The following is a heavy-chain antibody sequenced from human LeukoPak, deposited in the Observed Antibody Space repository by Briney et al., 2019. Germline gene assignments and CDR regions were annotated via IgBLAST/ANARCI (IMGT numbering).Heavy chain of an antibody. CDR2: ISSSGSTI. CDR1: GFTFSSYE. CDR3: ARKNYDILTGYYDY. Sequence: GGSLRLSCAASGFTFSSYEMNWVRQAPGKGLEWVSYISSSGSTIYYADSVKGRFTISRDDAKNSLYLQMNSLRAEDTAVYYCARKNYDILTGYYDYWGQGTLVTVSS. J-gene: IGHJ4*02. D-gene: IGHD3-9*01. V-gene: IGHV3-48*03.